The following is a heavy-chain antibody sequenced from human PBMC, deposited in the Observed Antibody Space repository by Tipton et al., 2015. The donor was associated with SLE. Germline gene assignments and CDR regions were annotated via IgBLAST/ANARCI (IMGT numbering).Heavy chain of an antibody. Sequence: SLRLSCTASSFTFSSYWMHWVRQVPGKGLVWVSEIDPDGSRTNYADYVEGRFTISRDNAKNTVYLQMNSLRAEDSALYYCVREGDTAFDYWGQGTLVSVSS. V-gene: IGHV3-74*01. J-gene: IGHJ4*02. D-gene: IGHD5-18*01. CDR3: VREGDTAFDY. CDR1: SFTFSSYW. CDR2: IDPDGSRT.